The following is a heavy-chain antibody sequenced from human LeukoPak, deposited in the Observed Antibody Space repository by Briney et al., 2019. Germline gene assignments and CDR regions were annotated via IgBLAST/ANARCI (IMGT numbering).Heavy chain of an antibody. V-gene: IGHV4-4*07. CDR2: IYTSGST. CDR3: ARSGYSSSWYWYFDL. Sequence: SETLSLTCTVSGGSISSYYWSWIRQPAGKGLEGIGRIYTSGSTNYNPSLKSRVTMSVDTSKNQFSLKLSSVTAADTAVYYCARSGYSSSWYWYFDLWGRGTLVTVSS. J-gene: IGHJ2*01. CDR1: GGSISSYY. D-gene: IGHD6-13*01.